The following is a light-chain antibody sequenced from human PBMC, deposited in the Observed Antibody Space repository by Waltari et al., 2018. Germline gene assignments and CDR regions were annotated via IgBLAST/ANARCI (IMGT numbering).Light chain of an antibody. CDR3: QQYDTALFT. V-gene: IGKV1-33*01. CDR1: QDISNY. CDR2: DAS. Sequence: DIQMTQSPSSLSASVGDRVTITCQASQDISNYLNWYQQKPGKAPKLLIYDASNLEAGVPSRFSGGGSGTDFSFTISSLQPEDIATYYCQQYDTALFTFGPGIKVDFK. J-gene: IGKJ3*01.